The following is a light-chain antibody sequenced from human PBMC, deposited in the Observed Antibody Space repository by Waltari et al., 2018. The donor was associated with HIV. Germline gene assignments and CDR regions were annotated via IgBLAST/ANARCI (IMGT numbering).Light chain of an antibody. CDR3: QVWDSSTVL. CDR2: RDS. J-gene: IGLJ2*01. V-gene: IGLV3-9*01. CDR1: NLGSSH. Sequence: SSELTQPVSVSVALGQTARITCGGNNLGSSHVNWYKQRPGQAPFLVLYRDSNRASGIPDRFSGSNSRNTATLTIARAQVGDEGDFYCQVWDSSTVLFGGGTKLIVL.